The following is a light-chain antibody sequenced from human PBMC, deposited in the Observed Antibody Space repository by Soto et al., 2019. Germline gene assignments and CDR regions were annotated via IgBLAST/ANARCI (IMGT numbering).Light chain of an antibody. V-gene: IGKV4-1*01. J-gene: IGKJ1*01. CDR1: RSVLYSSNNKNY. Sequence: DMVMTQSPDSLAVSLGERATINCKSSRSVLYSSNNKNYLAWYQQKPGQPPKLLIYWASTRESGVPDRFSGSGSGTDFTLTISSLQAEDVAVYYCQQYYSTPPTFGQGTKVEIK. CDR3: QQYYSTPPT. CDR2: WAS.